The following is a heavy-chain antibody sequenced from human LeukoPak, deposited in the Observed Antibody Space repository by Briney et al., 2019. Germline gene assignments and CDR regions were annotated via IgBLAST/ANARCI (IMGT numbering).Heavy chain of an antibody. CDR3: ASFESVGKQWLVRQSAFDI. Sequence: ASVKVSCKASGYTFTSYGISWVRQAPGEGLEWMGWISAYNGNTNYAQKLQGRLTITTDTSTSTAYMELRSLRSDETAVYHCASFESVGKQWLVRQSAFDIWGQGKMVTVSS. CDR2: ISAYNGNT. V-gene: IGHV1-18*01. CDR1: GYTFTSYG. J-gene: IGHJ3*02. D-gene: IGHD6-19*01.